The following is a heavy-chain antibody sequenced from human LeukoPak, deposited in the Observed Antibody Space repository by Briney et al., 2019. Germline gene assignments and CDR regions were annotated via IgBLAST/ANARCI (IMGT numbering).Heavy chain of an antibody. CDR2: IRSKTYGGTT. V-gene: IGHV3-49*03. J-gene: IGHJ3*01. D-gene: IGHD2-2*01. CDR3: TRGPSTSRRDAFDV. CDR1: GFTFGDYV. Sequence: GGSLRLSCTASGFTFGDYVMSWFRQAPGKGLEWVGFIRSKTYGGTTEYAASVKGRFTISRDDSKSTAYLQMNSLKTEDTAVYYCTRGPSTSRRDAFDVWGQGTMVTVSS.